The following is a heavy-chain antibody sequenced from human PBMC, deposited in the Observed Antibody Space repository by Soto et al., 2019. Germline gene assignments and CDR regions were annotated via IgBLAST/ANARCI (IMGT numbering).Heavy chain of an antibody. CDR3: AKSGYSSSWYGGDYFDY. CDR2: ISGSGGST. Sequence: EVQLLESGGGLVQPGGSLRLSCAASGFTFSSYAMSWVRQAPGKGLEWVSAISGSGGSTYYADSVKGRFTISRDNSKTPLYLQMNSLRAEDTAVYYCAKSGYSSSWYGGDYFDYWGQGTLVTVSS. D-gene: IGHD6-13*01. V-gene: IGHV3-23*01. J-gene: IGHJ4*02. CDR1: GFTFSSYA.